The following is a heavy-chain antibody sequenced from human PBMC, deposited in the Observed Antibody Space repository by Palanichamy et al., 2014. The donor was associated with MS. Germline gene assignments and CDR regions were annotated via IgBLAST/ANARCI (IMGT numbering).Heavy chain of an antibody. CDR3: AKKYCSGGGCNPRALDY. J-gene: IGHJ4*02. CDR1: GFTFSSYA. D-gene: IGHD2-15*01. V-gene: IGHV3-23*01. Sequence: EVQLLESWGRLGTSRGGPVRLSCAASGFTFSSYAMSWVRQAPGRGLEWVSLISASGGAIYYADSVKGRFTISRDNSKNTLFLQMNSLRVEDTALYYCAKKYCSGGGCNPRALDYWGQGSLVTVSS. CDR2: ISASGGAI.